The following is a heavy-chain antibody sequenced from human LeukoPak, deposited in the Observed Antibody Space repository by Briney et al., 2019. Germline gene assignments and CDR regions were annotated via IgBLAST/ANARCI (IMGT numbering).Heavy chain of an antibody. CDR1: GGTFSSYA. V-gene: IGHV1-69*04. J-gene: IGHJ4*02. D-gene: IGHD2-15*01. CDR2: IIPILGIA. Sequence: SVKVSCKASGGTFSSYAISWVRQAPGQGLEWMGRIIPILGIANYAQKFQGRVTITADKSTSTAYMKLSSLRSEDTAVYYCARDVVVAATTQEYWGQGTLVTVSS. CDR3: ARDVVVAATTQEY.